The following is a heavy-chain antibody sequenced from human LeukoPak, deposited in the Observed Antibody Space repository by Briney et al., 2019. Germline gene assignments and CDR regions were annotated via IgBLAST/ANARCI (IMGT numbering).Heavy chain of an antibody. CDR2: IYYSGTT. Sequence: SETLSLTCTVSGDSITSLTYYWGWIRQPPGKGLEWIASIYYSGTTYYSPSLKSRVTISVNRSDNQFSLRLSSVTAADTAVYFCGGYSSGWSSGGGYWGQGTLVTVSS. CDR1: GDSITSLTYY. J-gene: IGHJ4*02. V-gene: IGHV4-39*01. CDR3: GGYSSGWSSGGGY. D-gene: IGHD6-19*01.